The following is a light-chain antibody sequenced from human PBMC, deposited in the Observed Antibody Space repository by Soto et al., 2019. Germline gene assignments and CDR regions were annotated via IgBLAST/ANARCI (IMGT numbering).Light chain of an antibody. Sequence: DIVMTQSPLSLPVTPEEPASISCRSSQSLMHSNGYNYLDWYLQKPGQSPQLLIYWGSNRASGVPDRFSGSGSGTDFTLKINRVEAEDVGVYFCIQGLQSPPTFGQGTKVEIK. V-gene: IGKV2-28*01. J-gene: IGKJ1*01. CDR2: WGS. CDR3: IQGLQSPPT. CDR1: QSLMHSNGYNY.